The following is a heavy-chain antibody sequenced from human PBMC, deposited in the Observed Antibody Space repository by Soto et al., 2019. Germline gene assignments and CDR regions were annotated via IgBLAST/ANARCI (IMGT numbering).Heavy chain of an antibody. CDR1: GFAFQTYT. CDR2: ITISGNYI. Sequence: GGSLRLSCAASGFAFQTYTMEWLRQPPGKGLEWVSSITISGNYIYYADSVKGRFTISRDNGRNSVYLQMNSLRAEDTAVYYCAKVGVLRTNFRWFDLWGQGTLVTVPS. D-gene: IGHD2-8*01. V-gene: IGHV3-21*01. CDR3: AKVGVLRTNFRWFDL. J-gene: IGHJ5*02.